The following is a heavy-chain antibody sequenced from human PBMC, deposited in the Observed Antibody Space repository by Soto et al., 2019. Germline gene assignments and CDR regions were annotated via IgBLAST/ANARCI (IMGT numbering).Heavy chain of an antibody. D-gene: IGHD4-17*01. CDR2: VNHSGST. CDR3: ARETTPDYGDYYYYGMDV. CDR1: GGSFSGYY. V-gene: IGHV4-34*01. Sequence: PSETLSLTCAVYGGSFSGYYWSWIRQPPGKGLEWIGEVNHSGSTNYNPSLKSRVTISVDTSKNQFSLKLSSVTAADTAVYYCARETTPDYGDYYYYGMDVWGQGTTVTVSS. J-gene: IGHJ6*02.